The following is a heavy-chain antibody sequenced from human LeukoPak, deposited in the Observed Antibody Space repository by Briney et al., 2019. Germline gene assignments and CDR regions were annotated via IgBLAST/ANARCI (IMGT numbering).Heavy chain of an antibody. V-gene: IGHV3-30-3*01. CDR1: GFTFSSYA. CDR3: ARDRQPYYHYYGMDV. D-gene: IGHD6-6*01. CDR2: ISFDGSKT. Sequence: PGRSLRLSCVASGFTFSSYAMHWVRQAPGKGLEWVAVISFDGSKTYYADSMKGRCTISRDNSKNTLYLQMNSLRAEDTAAYYCARDRQPYYHYYGMDVWGQGTTVSVSS. J-gene: IGHJ6*02.